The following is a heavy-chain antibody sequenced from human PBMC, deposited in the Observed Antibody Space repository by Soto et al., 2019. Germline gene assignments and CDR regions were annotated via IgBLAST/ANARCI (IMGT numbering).Heavy chain of an antibody. Sequence: GASVKVSCKASGGTFSSYAISWVRQAPGQGLEWMGGIIPIFGTANYAQKFQGRVTITADESTSTAYMELSSLRSEDTAVYYCARTVVVNSHYYYGMDVWGQGTTVTVSS. CDR2: IIPIFGTA. J-gene: IGHJ6*02. CDR1: GGTFSSYA. D-gene: IGHD3-22*01. V-gene: IGHV1-69*13. CDR3: ARTVVVNSHYYYGMDV.